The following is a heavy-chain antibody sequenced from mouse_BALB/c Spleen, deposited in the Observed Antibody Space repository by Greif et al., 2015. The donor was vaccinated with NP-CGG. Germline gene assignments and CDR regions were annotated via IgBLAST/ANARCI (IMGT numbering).Heavy chain of an antibody. J-gene: IGHJ3*01. V-gene: IGHV1-7*01. CDR3: ARREYGNPFAY. Sequence: QVQLQQSGAELAKPGASVKMSCKASGYTFTSYWMHWVKQRPGRGLEWIGHINPSTGYTEYNQKFKDKATLTADKSSSTAYMQLSSLTSEDSAVYYCARREYGNPFAYWGQGTLVTVSA. CDR1: GYTFTSYW. D-gene: IGHD2-10*02. CDR2: INPSTGYT.